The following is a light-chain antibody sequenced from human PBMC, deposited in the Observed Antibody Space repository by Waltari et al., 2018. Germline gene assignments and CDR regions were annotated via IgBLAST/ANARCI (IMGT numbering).Light chain of an antibody. CDR3: QSADSSERWV. V-gene: IGLV3-25*03. CDR2: TDT. CDR1: AFPKQS. Sequence: SYDLTQPASVSVSPGQTARITCSGDAFPKQSAYWYQKKPGQAPVLTIYTDTERPSGIPERFSGSTSGTTVTLTITGVLAEDEAQYYCQSADSSERWVFGGGTKLTVL. J-gene: IGLJ3*02.